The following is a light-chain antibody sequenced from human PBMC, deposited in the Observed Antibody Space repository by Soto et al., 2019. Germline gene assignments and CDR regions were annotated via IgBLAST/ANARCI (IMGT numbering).Light chain of an antibody. Sequence: ETVTTQSPATLSVSLGERATLSCRASQSVNSNLAWYQQKPSQAPRLLIYGASIRATGVPARFSGSGSGTDFTLTISSLQPEDFAVYFCQQYKNWPPVTFGGGTKVDIK. CDR2: GAS. CDR1: QSVNSN. V-gene: IGKV3-15*01. J-gene: IGKJ4*01. CDR3: QQYKNWPPVT.